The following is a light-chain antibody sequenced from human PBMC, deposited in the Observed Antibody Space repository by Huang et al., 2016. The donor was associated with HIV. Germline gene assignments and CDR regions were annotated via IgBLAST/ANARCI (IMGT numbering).Light chain of an antibody. CDR3: QQSYETPLT. J-gene: IGKJ4*01. CDR2: AAS. V-gene: IGKV1-NL1*01. CDR1: QGIANS. Sequence: DIQMTQSPSSLSASVGDRVTITCRASQGIANSLAWYKQKPGKAPKLLLYAASKLESGVPSMFSGSGSGTDYTLTISSLQPEDFTSYYCQQSYETPLTFGGGTKVEIK.